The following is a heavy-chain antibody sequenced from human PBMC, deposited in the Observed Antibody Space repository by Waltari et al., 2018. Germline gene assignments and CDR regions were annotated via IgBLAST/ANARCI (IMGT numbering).Heavy chain of an antibody. D-gene: IGHD2-15*01. CDR3: ARAGVVVVAATDYYYYGMDV. CDR1: GGTFSSYA. Sequence: QVQLVQSGAEVKKPGSSVKVSCKASGGTFSSYAISWVRQAPGQGLEWMGGTSPIFGTANYAQKFQGRVTITADESTSTAYMELSSLRSEDTAVYYCARAGVVVVAATDYYYYGMDVWGQGTTVTVSS. V-gene: IGHV1-69*01. J-gene: IGHJ6*02. CDR2: TSPIFGTA.